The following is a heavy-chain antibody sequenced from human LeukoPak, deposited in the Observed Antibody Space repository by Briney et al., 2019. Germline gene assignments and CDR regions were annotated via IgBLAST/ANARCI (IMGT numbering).Heavy chain of an antibody. V-gene: IGHV3-48*01. CDR2: ISSSSSGI. CDR1: GFTFSNYG. J-gene: IGHJ3*02. D-gene: IGHD6-13*01. Sequence: GGSLRLSCAASGFTFSNYGMNWVRQAPGKGLEWVSYISSSSSGIYYADSVKGRFTNSRDTAKNSLYLQMNSLRAEDTAVYYCARRADGAGNAFDIWGQGTMVTVSS. CDR3: ARRADGAGNAFDI.